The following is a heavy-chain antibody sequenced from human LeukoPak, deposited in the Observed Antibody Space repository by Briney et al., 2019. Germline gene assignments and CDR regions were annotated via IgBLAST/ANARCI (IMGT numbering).Heavy chain of an antibody. Sequence: GGSLRLSCAASGFTFSSYSMNWVRQAPGKGLEWVAVISYDGSNKYYADSVKGRFTISRDNSKNTLYLQMNSLRAEDTAVYYCARYNSDTAAAYDYWGQGTLVTVSS. D-gene: IGHD6-13*01. J-gene: IGHJ4*02. V-gene: IGHV3-30*03. CDR2: ISYDGSNK. CDR1: GFTFSSYS. CDR3: ARYNSDTAAAYDY.